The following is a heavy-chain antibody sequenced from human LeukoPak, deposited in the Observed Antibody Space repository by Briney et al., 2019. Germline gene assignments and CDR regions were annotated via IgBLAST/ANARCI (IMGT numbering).Heavy chain of an antibody. V-gene: IGHV4-39*01. Sequence: PSETLSLTCTVSGGSISSTSYYWCWIRQPPGKGLEWIGTIYYSGNTYYNPSLKSRVTISVDTSKNQFSLKLSSVTAADTAVYYCARRGGYYYMDVWGKGTTVTVSS. J-gene: IGHJ6*03. CDR1: GGSISSTSYY. CDR3: ARRGGYYYMDV. D-gene: IGHD1-26*01. CDR2: IYYSGNT.